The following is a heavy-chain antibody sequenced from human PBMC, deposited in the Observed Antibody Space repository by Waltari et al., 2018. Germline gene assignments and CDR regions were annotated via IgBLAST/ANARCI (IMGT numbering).Heavy chain of an antibody. Sequence: QVQLQQWGAGLLKPSETLSLTCAVYGGSFSGYYWSGSRQPPGKGLEWIGEINHSGSTNSNPSLKSRVTISVDTSKNQFSLKLSSVTAADTAVYYCARGKGYGSGSYLDYWGQGTLVTVSS. CDR3: ARGKGYGSGSYLDY. D-gene: IGHD3-10*01. CDR2: INHSGST. CDR1: GGSFSGYY. J-gene: IGHJ4*02. V-gene: IGHV4-34*01.